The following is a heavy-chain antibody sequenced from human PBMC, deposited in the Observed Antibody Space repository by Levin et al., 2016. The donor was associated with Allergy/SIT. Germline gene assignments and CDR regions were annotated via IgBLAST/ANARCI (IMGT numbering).Heavy chain of an antibody. V-gene: IGHV1-8*01. Sequence: ASVKVSCKTSGYSFFNYDINWVRQASGQGLECMGWMNPDSGHTGYAQKFQGRVTMTSDSSKSTAYMELSSLTSEDTAVYYCTRTMVRGFPPMDVWGQGTTVTVSS. J-gene: IGHJ6*02. CDR1: GYSFFNYD. CDR3: TRTMVRGFPPMDV. D-gene: IGHD3-10*01. CDR2: MNPDSGHT.